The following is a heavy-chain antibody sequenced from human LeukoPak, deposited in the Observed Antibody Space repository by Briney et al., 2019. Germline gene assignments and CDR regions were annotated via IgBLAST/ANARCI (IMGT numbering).Heavy chain of an antibody. CDR2: ISASGGAT. D-gene: IGHD3-10*01. V-gene: IGHV3-23*01. Sequence: GGSLRLSCAASGFTFLRHGMTWFRQAPGKGLEWVSGISASGGATYYADSVKGRFTISRDNSKNSLYLQMNSLRAEDTAVYYCARGGLYYYGSGTLPYYYYYGMDVWGQGTTVTVSS. CDR3: ARGGLYYYGSGTLPYYYYYGMDV. CDR1: GFTFLRHG. J-gene: IGHJ6*02.